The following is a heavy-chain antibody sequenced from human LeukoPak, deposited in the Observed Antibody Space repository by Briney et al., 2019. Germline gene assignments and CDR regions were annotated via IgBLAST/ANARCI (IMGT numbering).Heavy chain of an antibody. CDR2: INSDGYSI. D-gene: IGHD3-22*01. V-gene: IGHV3-74*01. J-gene: IGHJ4*02. CDR1: GFTFSSYW. Sequence: QPGGSLRLSCAASGFTFSSYWMHWVRQAPGKGLVWVSRINSDGYSITYADSVKGRFTISRDNAKNTLYLQMNSLRAEDTAVYYCARVGRSSGAGLGYWGQGTLVTVSS. CDR3: ARVGRSSGAGLGY.